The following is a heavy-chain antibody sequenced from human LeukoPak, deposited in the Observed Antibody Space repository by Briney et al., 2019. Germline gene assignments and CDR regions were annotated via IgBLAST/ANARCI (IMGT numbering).Heavy chain of an antibody. J-gene: IGHJ3*02. CDR2: ISSSGSTI. V-gene: IGHV3-11*01. D-gene: IGHD2-15*01. CDR1: GFTFSDYY. CDR3: ASRIAAKDAFDI. Sequence: GGSLRLSCAASGFTFSDYYMSWIRQAPGKGLEWVSYISSSGSTIYYADSVKGRFTISRDNAKNSLYLQMNSLRAEDTAVYYCASRIAAKDAFDIWGQGTVVTVSS.